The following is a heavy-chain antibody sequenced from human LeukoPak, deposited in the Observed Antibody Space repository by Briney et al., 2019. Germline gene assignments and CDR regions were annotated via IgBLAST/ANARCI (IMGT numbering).Heavy chain of an antibody. Sequence: GRSLRLSCAASGFTFDDYAMHWVRQAPGKGLEWVSGISWNSGSIGYADSVKGRFTISRDNAKNSLYLQMNSLRAEDTALYYCAKAAPYYYDSSGYYPFDYWGQGTLVTVSS. CDR2: ISWNSGSI. CDR3: AKAAPYYYDSSGYYPFDY. J-gene: IGHJ4*02. D-gene: IGHD3-22*01. V-gene: IGHV3-9*01. CDR1: GFTFDDYA.